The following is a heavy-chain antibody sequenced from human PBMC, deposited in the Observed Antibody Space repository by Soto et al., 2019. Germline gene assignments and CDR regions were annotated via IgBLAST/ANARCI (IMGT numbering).Heavy chain of an antibody. Sequence: EVQLVESGGGLVQPGGSLRLSCAASGFTFSSYSMNWVRQAPGKGLEWVSSISSSSSYIYYADSVKGRFTISRDNAKNALYLQMNSLRAEDTAVYYCARDLEYCSSTSCYGTYYFDYWGQGTLVTVSS. CDR1: GFTFSSYS. D-gene: IGHD2-2*01. V-gene: IGHV3-21*01. CDR3: ARDLEYCSSTSCYGTYYFDY. J-gene: IGHJ4*02. CDR2: ISSSSSYI.